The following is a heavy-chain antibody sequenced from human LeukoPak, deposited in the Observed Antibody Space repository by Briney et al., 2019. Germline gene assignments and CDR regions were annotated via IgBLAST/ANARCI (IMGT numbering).Heavy chain of an antibody. J-gene: IGHJ4*02. V-gene: IGHV1-8*03. CDR1: GYAFTGYY. D-gene: IGHD1-26*01. CDR2: MNPNSGNT. CDR3: ARMGRWEPADY. Sequence: ASVKVSCKASGYAFTGYYMHWVRQAPGQGLEWMGWMNPNSGNTGYAQKFQGRVTITRNASISTAYMELSSLRSEDTAVYYCARMGRWEPADYWGQGTLVTVSS.